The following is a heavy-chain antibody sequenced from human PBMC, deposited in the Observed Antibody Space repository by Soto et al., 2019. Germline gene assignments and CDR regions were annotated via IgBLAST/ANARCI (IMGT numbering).Heavy chain of an antibody. CDR2: IKQDGSEK. D-gene: IGHD1-7*01. J-gene: IGHJ5*02. CDR1: GFTFSSYW. V-gene: IGHV3-7*03. CDR3: ARAGTGTTPNWFDP. Sequence: EVQLVESGGGLVQPGGSLRLSCAASGFTFSSYWMSWVRQAPGKGLEWVANIKQDGSEKYYVDSVKGRFTISRDNAKNSLYLQMNSLRAEDTAVYYCARAGTGTTPNWFDPWGQGTLVTVSS.